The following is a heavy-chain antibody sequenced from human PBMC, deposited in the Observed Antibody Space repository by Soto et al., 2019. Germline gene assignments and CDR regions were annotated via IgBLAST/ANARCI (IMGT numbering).Heavy chain of an antibody. D-gene: IGHD1-20*01. J-gene: IGHJ2*01. CDR3: ARRSSSITSDTTRGYFDF. V-gene: IGHV2-5*02. Sequence: QITLKESGPTLVKPTQTLTLTCTFSGFSLSTSRVGVGWIRQPPGKALEWLALIYWDDDKRYNPSLKSRLTITKDTSKNQVLLTMTNMDPVDTATYNCARRSSSITSDTTRGYFDFWGRGTLVTVSS. CDR2: IYWDDDK. CDR1: GFSLSTSRVG.